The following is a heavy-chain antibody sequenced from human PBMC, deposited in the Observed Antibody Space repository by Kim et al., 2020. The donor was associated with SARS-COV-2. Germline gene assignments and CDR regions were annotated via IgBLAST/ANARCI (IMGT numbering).Heavy chain of an antibody. CDR1: GGSITSNY. Sequence: SETLSLTCTVSGGSITSNYWSWIRQPPGKGLECIGYTYYSGSTNYNPSLKSRVTISVDTSKNQFSLKLSSVTAADTAVYYCARLVWGSYRAFDYWGQGTLVTVSS. J-gene: IGHJ4*02. CDR2: TYYSGST. CDR3: ARLVWGSYRAFDY. D-gene: IGHD3-16*02. V-gene: IGHV4-59*08.